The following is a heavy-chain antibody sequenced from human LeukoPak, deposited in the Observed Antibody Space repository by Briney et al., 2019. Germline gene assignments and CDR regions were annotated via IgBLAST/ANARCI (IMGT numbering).Heavy chain of an antibody. CDR1: GGTFSSYA. V-gene: IGHV1-69*05. CDR2: IIPIFGTA. D-gene: IGHD6-13*01. CDR3: ARVPSIAAGGPLDP. Sequence: SVKVSCKASGGTFSSYAISWVRQAPGQGLEWMGGIIPIFGTANYAQKFQGRVTITTDESTSTAYMELSSLRPEDTAVYYCARVPSIAAGGPLDPWGQGTLVTVSS. J-gene: IGHJ5*02.